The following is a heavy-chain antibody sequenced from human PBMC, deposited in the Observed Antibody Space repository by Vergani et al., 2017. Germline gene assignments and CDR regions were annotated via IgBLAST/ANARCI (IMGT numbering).Heavy chain of an antibody. CDR1: GFTFSSYA. CDR3: ARDQEYSSPRGGVGWFDP. D-gene: IGHD6-6*01. Sequence: EVRLLESGGGLVQPGGSLRLSCAASGFTFSSYAMSWVRQAPGKGLEWVSAISGSGGSTYYADSVKGRFTISRDNSKNTLYLQMNSLRAEDTAVYYCARDQEYSSPRGGVGWFDPWGQGTLVTVSS. V-gene: IGHV3-23*01. CDR2: ISGSGGST. J-gene: IGHJ5*02.